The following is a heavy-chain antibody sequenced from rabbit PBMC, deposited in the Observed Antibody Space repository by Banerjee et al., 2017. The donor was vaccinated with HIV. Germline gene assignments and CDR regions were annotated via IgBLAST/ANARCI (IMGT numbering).Heavy chain of an antibody. V-gene: IGHV1S47*01. CDR2: IYPITETT. Sequence: QEQLVESGGGLVQPGGSLTLSCKAFGFTISGYWMNWVRQAPGKGLEWIGIIYPITETTYYASWVNGRFTISSNTNQNTVSLQINSLTAADTATYFCAREDVGGSVSLWGQGTLVTVS. CDR1: GFTISGYW. D-gene: IGHD1-1*01. J-gene: IGHJ3*01. CDR3: AREDVGGSVSL.